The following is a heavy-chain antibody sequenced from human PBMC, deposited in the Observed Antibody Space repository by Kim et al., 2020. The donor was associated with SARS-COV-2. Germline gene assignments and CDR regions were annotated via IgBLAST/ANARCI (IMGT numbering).Heavy chain of an antibody. CDR1: GGSFSGYY. CDR2: INHSGST. J-gene: IGHJ4*02. Sequence: SETLSLTCAVYGGSFSGYYWSWIRQPPGKGLEWIGEINHSGSTNYNPSLKSRVTISVDTSKNQFSLKLSSVTAADTAVYYCARGKRGDYGDRNNPFDYWGQGTLVTVSS. CDR3: ARGKRGDYGDRNNPFDY. D-gene: IGHD4-17*01. V-gene: IGHV4-34*01.